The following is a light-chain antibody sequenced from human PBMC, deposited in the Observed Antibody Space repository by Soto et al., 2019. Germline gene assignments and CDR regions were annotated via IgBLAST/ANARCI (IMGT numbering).Light chain of an antibody. V-gene: IGKV1-12*01. CDR1: QDIGNF. CDR2: GSS. J-gene: IGKJ2*01. CDR3: QQTRAFPRT. Sequence: DIQMTQSPSSVSASVGDRVTITCRASQDIGNFLAWYQQTPGKAPKLLIHGSSSLYRGVASRFSGGGTGTDFTLTIISLQPEDFATYYCQQTRAFPRTFGQGTKVDI.